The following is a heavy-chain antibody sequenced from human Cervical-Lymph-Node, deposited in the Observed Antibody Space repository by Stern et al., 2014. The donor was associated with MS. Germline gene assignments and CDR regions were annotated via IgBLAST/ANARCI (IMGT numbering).Heavy chain of an antibody. Sequence: VQLVESGGGVVQPGRSLRLSCAASGFTFSYHAMHWVRQAPGKGLAWVAVISYDGSDKNDADSVQGRFTISRDNSRNTLYLQMNSLRVDDTAVYYCARGGAVATSDYYFDYWGQGILVTVSS. CDR3: ARGGAVATSDYYFDY. CDR1: GFTFSYHA. D-gene: IGHD5-12*01. J-gene: IGHJ4*02. V-gene: IGHV3-30*01. CDR2: ISYDGSDK.